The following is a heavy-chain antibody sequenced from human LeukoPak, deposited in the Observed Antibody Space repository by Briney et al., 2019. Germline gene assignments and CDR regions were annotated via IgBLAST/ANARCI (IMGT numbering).Heavy chain of an antibody. CDR3: ARGLEGSSGWYGYYYYYYGMDV. V-gene: IGHV1-8*02. CDR1: GYTFTSYG. CDR2: MIPNSGNT. J-gene: IGHJ6*02. Sequence: ASVKVSCKASGYTFTSYGISWVRQATGQGLEWMGWMIPNSGNTGYAQKFQGRVTMTRNTSISTAYMELSSLRSEDTAVYYCARGLEGSSGWYGYYYYYYGMDVWGQGTTVTVSS. D-gene: IGHD6-19*01.